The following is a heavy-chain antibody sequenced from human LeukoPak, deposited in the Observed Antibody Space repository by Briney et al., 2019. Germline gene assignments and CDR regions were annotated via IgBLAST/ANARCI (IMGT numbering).Heavy chain of an antibody. V-gene: IGHV4-34*01. J-gene: IGHJ5*02. CDR3: ARDSGTTGEVKFDP. CDR1: GESFSRYY. Sequence: PSETLSLTCAVYGESFSRYYWSWIRQPPGKGLEWIGGINNSGSITYNPSLKSRVTMSIDTSNNQFSLRLSSVTAADTAVYYCARDSGTTGEVKFDPWGQGTLVTVSS. D-gene: IGHD3-10*01. CDR2: INNSGSI.